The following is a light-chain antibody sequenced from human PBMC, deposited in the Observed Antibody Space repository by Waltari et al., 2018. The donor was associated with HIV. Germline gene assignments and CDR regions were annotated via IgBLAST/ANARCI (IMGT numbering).Light chain of an antibody. CDR1: QSVGSY. Sequence: VMTQSPATLSVSPGGRATPPCRASQSVGSYLAWYQQKPGQAPRLLIYGASTRATGIPTRFSGSGSGTEFTLTISSLQSEDFAVYYCHQYNKWPRGTFGGGTKVEV. CDR2: GAS. CDR3: HQYNKWPRGT. J-gene: IGKJ4*01. V-gene: IGKV3-15*01.